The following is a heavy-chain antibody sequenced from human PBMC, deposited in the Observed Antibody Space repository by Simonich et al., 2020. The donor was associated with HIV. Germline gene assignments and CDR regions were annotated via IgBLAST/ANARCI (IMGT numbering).Heavy chain of an antibody. V-gene: IGHV4-34*01. D-gene: IGHD6-13*01. CDR2: INNRENP. CDR3: ARLTAGGLGEYFQH. J-gene: IGHJ1*01. Sequence: QVQLQQWGAGLLKPSETLSLTCAVYGGSFSGYYWSGIRQPQGQGLEWIGEINNRENPNSNPPLKSRVTISVDTSKNQFSLKLSSVTAADTAVYYCARLTAGGLGEYFQHWGQGTLVTVSS. CDR1: GGSFSGYY.